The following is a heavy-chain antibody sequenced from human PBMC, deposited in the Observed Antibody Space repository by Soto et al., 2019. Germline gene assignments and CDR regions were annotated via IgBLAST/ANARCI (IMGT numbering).Heavy chain of an antibody. V-gene: IGHV3-15*01. D-gene: IGHD1-1*01. J-gene: IGHJ1*01. Sequence: EVQLVESGGDLVEPGGSLRLSCVTSGHTFSNAWRSWVRQAPGKGLEWVGRIKSKTDGGTTDYAAPVKGRFTISRDDSKRTLYLQMSSLETDDTAVYYCVTISRSSPWGCWGQGTLVTVSS. CDR1: GHTFSNAW. CDR2: IKSKTDGGTT. CDR3: VTISRSSPWGC.